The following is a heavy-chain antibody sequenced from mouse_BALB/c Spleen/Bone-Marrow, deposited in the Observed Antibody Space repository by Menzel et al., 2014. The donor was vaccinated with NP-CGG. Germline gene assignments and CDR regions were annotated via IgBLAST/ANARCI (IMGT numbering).Heavy chain of an antibody. J-gene: IGHJ1*01. CDR2: IDPANGNT. CDR3: ASYRYGWYFDV. CDR1: GFNIKDTY. D-gene: IGHD2-14*01. Sequence: VQLQQSGAELVKPGASVKLSCTASGFNIKDTYMHWVKQRPEQGLEWIGRIDPANGNTKYDPKFQGKATITADTSSNTAYLHLSSLTSEDTAVYYCASYRYGWYFDVWVAGTTVTVSS. V-gene: IGHV14-3*02.